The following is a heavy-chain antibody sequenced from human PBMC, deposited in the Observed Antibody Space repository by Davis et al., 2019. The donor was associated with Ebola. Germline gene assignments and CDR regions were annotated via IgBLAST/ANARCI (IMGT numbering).Heavy chain of an antibody. J-gene: IGHJ4*02. Sequence: SETLSLTCTVSGGSISSSSYYWGWIRQPPGKGLEWIGSIYYSGSTYYNPSLKSRVTISVDTSKNQFSLKLSSVTAADTAVYYCARDPGPAARYFDVWGQGSLVTVSS. CDR3: ARDPGPAARYFDV. D-gene: IGHD2-2*01. CDR1: GGSISSSSYY. CDR2: IYYSGST. V-gene: IGHV4-39*02.